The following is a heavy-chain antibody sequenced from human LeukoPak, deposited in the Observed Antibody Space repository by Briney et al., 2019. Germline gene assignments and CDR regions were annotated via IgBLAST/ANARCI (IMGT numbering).Heavy chain of an antibody. D-gene: IGHD1-26*01. Sequence: GGSLRLSCAASGFTFSSYGMHWVRQAPGKGLEWVANIKQDGSEKYYVDSVKGRFTISRDNAKNSLYLQMNSLRAEDTAVYYCARDLMGATHYFQHWGQGTLVTVSS. CDR1: GFTFSSYG. CDR3: ARDLMGATHYFQH. J-gene: IGHJ1*01. V-gene: IGHV3-7*01. CDR2: IKQDGSEK.